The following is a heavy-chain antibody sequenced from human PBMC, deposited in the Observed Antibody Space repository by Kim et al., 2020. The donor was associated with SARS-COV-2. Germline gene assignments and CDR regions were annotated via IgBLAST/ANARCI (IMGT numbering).Heavy chain of an antibody. D-gene: IGHD5-12*01. Sequence: ASVKVSCKASGYTFTSYAMHWVRQAPGQRLEWMGWINAGNGNTKYSQKFQGRVTITRDTSASTAYMELSSLRSEDTAVYYCARVVTRRDGYNGFDYWGQGTLVTVSS. CDR1: GYTFTSYA. CDR3: ARVVTRRDGYNGFDY. V-gene: IGHV1-3*01. J-gene: IGHJ4*02. CDR2: INAGNGNT.